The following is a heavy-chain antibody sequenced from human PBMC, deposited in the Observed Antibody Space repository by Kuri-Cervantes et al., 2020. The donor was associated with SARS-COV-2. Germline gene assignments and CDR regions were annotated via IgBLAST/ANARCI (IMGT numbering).Heavy chain of an antibody. D-gene: IGHD1-14*01. Sequence: GESLKISCAASGFTFSGSAMHWVRQAPGKGLEWLSIISYSETTLYADSVKGRFTTSRDNSNNRLFLEMNNLGPQDTAVYFCARETPEHSSSWFDSWGQGSLVTVSS. CDR1: GFTFSGSA. J-gene: IGHJ5*01. V-gene: IGHV3-30*04. CDR2: ISYSETTL. CDR3: ARETPEHSSSWFDS.